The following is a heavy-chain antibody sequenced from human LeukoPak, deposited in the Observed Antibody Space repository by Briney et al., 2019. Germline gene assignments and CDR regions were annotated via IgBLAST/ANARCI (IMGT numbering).Heavy chain of an antibody. J-gene: IGHJ4*02. CDR3: AKGERVVAAAPNY. Sequence: GGSLRLSCAASGFTFSSYWMHWVRQAPGKGLVWVSRINSDGSSTSYADSVKGRFTISRDNSKNTLYLQMNSLRAEDTAVYYCAKGERVVAAAPNYWGQGTLVTVSS. CDR2: INSDGSST. V-gene: IGHV3-74*01. D-gene: IGHD6-13*01. CDR1: GFTFSSYW.